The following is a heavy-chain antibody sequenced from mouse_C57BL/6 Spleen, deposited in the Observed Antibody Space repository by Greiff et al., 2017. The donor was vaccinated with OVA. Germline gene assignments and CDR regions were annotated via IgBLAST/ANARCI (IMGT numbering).Heavy chain of an antibody. J-gene: IGHJ2*01. D-gene: IGHD2-4*01. CDR2: IDPSDSST. V-gene: IGHV1-69*01. Sequence: VQLQQPGAELVMPGASVKLSCKASGYTFTSYWMHWVKQRPGPGLEWIGEIDPSDSSTNYNQKFKGKSTLTVDKSSSTAYMQLSSLTSEDSAVYYCARQDDYDGGYYFDYWGQGTTLTVSS. CDR3: ARQDDYDGGYYFDY. CDR1: GYTFTSYW.